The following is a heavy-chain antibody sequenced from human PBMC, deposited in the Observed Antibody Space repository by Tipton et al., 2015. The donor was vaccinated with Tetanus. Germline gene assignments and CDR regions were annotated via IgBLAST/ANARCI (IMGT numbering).Heavy chain of an antibody. Sequence: LSLTCAASGLSFSDYFMGWVRQAPGEGLEWISYISDTASTIHYADSVRGRFTISRDNARNSLSVHMNSLTAEDTAVYYCARLRVYCSTACYSREDYWGQGTLVTVSS. V-gene: IGHV3-11*04. CDR3: ARLRVYCSTACYSREDY. D-gene: IGHD2/OR15-2a*01. CDR2: ISDTASTI. J-gene: IGHJ4*02. CDR1: GLSFSDYF.